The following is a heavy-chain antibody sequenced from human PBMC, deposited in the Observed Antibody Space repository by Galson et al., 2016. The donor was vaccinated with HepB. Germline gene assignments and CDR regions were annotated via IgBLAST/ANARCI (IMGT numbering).Heavy chain of an antibody. CDR2: ISYDGSNK. CDR1: GFTFSSYG. J-gene: IGHJ5*02. V-gene: IGHV3-30*18. Sequence: SLRLSCAASGFTFSSYGMHWVRQAPGKGLEWVAFISYDGSNKHYADSVRGRFTISRDNSKNTLYLQMNSLRTEDTAVHYCAKDPGRRVWAFGGVSPPGHHCGQGTLVTVSS. D-gene: IGHD3-16*01. CDR3: AKDPGRRVWAFGGVSPPGHH.